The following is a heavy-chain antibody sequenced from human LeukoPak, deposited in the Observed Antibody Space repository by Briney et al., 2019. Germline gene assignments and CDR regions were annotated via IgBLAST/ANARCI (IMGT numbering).Heavy chain of an antibody. CDR2: INTNTGNP. CDR3: AKGPGIVGAGGAFDI. CDR1: GYTFTNYA. J-gene: IGHJ3*02. Sequence: ASVNVSCKASGYTFTNYAMNWVRQAPGQGLEWMGWINTNTGNPMYAQGFTGRFVSSLDTSVSTAYLQISSLKTEDTAVYYCAKGPGIVGAGGAFDIWGLGTMVTVSS. V-gene: IGHV7-4-1*02. D-gene: IGHD1-26*01.